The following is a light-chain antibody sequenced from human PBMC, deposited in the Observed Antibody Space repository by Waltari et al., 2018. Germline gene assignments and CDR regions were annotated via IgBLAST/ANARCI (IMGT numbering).Light chain of an antibody. Sequence: SYELTQPPSVSVSPGQTARITCSGDVLPKQYAYWYQQKPGQAPVMVIYKDNERPSGIPERFSGSSSGTTVTLTISGVQAEDEADYYCQTADSSVVFGGGTKLTVL. V-gene: IGLV3-25*03. CDR3: QTADSSVV. J-gene: IGLJ2*01. CDR2: KDN. CDR1: VLPKQY.